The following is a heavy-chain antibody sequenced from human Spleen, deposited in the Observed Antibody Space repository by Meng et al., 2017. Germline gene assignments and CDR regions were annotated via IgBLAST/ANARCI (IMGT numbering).Heavy chain of an antibody. J-gene: IGHJ3*02. CDR1: GFIISGSD. CDR3: TVYITGHM. CDR2: IVTKTKNYAT. Sequence: EVRLVEARGGLCLTGGSLEPAFAASGFIISGSDKHWVRQAAGKGLEWVGRIVTKTKNYATAYAASVKGRFTISRDDSVNTGYLQMNSLRSEDTALYYCTVYITGHMWGRGTMVTVSS. V-gene: IGHV3-73*02. D-gene: IGHD6-19*01.